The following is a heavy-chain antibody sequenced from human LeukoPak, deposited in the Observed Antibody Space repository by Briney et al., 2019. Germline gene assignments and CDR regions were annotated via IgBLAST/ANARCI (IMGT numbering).Heavy chain of an antibody. V-gene: IGHV3-48*01. CDR2: ISSSSSTI. D-gene: IGHD6-19*01. J-gene: IGHJ4*02. Sequence: GRSLRLSCAASGFTFSSYSMNWVRQAPGKGLEWVSYISSSSSTIYYADSVKGRFTISRDNAKNSLYLQMNSLRAEDTAVYYCARIAVAGKRASFDYWGQGTLVTVSS. CDR1: GFTFSSYS. CDR3: ARIAVAGKRASFDY.